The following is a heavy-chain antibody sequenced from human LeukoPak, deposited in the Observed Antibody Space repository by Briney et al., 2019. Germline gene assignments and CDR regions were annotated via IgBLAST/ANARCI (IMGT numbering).Heavy chain of an antibody. J-gene: IGHJ4*02. CDR2: ISYDGSNK. CDR1: GFTFSSYG. V-gene: IGHV3-33*01. Sequence: GGSLRLSCVVSGFTFSSYGMHWARQARGKGLEWVALISYDGSNKYYADSVKARFTIPRHNSKNTLYLQMNSLRADDTAVYYCARDVFTTYDTGGGYFDYWDQGTLVTVSS. CDR3: ARDVFTTYDTGGGYFDY. D-gene: IGHD3-22*01.